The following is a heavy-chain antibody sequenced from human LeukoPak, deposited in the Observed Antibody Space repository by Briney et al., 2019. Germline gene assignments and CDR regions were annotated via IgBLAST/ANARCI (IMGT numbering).Heavy chain of an antibody. CDR3: ARDQAVDTAMRNDGMDV. V-gene: IGHV3-30*02. CDR1: GFTFSSYG. CDR2: IRYDGSNK. J-gene: IGHJ6*02. Sequence: GGSLRLSCAASGFTFSSYGMHRVRQAPGKGLEWVAFIRYDGSNKYYADSVKGRFTISRDNSKNTLYLQMNSLRSEDTAVYYCARDQAVDTAMRNDGMDVWGQGTTVTVSS. D-gene: IGHD5-18*01.